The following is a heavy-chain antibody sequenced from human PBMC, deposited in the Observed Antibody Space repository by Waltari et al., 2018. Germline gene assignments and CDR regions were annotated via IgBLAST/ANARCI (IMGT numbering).Heavy chain of an antibody. CDR1: GITFSSYW. D-gene: IGHD6-19*01. J-gene: IGHJ4*02. CDR3: ARDPGSGWFDY. Sequence: EVQLVESGGGLVQPGGSLRLSCATSGITFSSYWMNWVRQAPGKGLVWVSRINIDGSLTRYADSVKGRFIISRDNAKNTLYLQMNSLRAEDTAVYYCARDPGSGWFDYWGQGTLVTVSS. V-gene: IGHV3-74*01. CDR2: INIDGSLT.